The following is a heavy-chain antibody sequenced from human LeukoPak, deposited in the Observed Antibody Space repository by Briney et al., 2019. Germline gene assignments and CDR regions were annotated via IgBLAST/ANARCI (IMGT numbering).Heavy chain of an antibody. CDR2: IYTSRST. CDR1: GGSISSYY. CDR3: ARDLNSSGWFGGFDP. Sequence: SETLSLTCTVSGGSISSYYWSWIRQPAGKGLEWIGRIYTSRSTNYNPSLKSRVTMSVDTSKNQFSLKLSSVTAADTAVYYCARDLNSSGWFGGFDPWGQGTLVTVSS. V-gene: IGHV4-4*07. D-gene: IGHD6-19*01. J-gene: IGHJ5*02.